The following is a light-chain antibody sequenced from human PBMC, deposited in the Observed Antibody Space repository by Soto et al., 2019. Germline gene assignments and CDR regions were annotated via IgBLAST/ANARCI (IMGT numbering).Light chain of an antibody. CDR1: QGISSY. CDR3: QQLNTSPRT. J-gene: IGKJ1*01. V-gene: IGKV1-9*01. Sequence: DIQLTQSPSFLSASVGDRVTITCRASQGISSYLAWYQQKPGKAPKLLIYAASTLQSGVPSRFSCSGSETEFTLTISSLQPEDFATYYCQQLNTSPRTFGQGTKVDIK. CDR2: AAS.